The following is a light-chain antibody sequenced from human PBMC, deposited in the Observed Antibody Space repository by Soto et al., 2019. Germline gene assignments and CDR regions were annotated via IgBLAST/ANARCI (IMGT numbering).Light chain of an antibody. CDR3: SSYTTSSTGV. V-gene: IGLV2-14*03. CDR1: SNDVGRYNY. J-gene: IGLJ3*02. CDR2: DVS. Sequence: QSALTQPASVSGSPGQSITISCTGTSNDVGRYNYVSWYQHHPGKAPKVMIYDVSNRPSGVSNRFSGSKSGNTASLTISGLQAEDEADYYCSSYTTSSTGVFGGGTKLTVL.